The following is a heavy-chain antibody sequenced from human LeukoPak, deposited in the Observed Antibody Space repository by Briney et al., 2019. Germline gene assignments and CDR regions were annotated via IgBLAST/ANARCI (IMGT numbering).Heavy chain of an antibody. V-gene: IGHV1-18*01. Sequence: ASVKVSCKASGYTFTSYGISWVRQAPGQGLEWMGWISAYNGNTNYAQKLQGRVTMTTDTSTSTAYMELSSLRSEDTAVYYCARGSDDSSGYYGFDIWGQGTMVTVSS. CDR1: GYTFTSYG. CDR2: ISAYNGNT. D-gene: IGHD3-22*01. CDR3: ARGSDDSSGYYGFDI. J-gene: IGHJ3*02.